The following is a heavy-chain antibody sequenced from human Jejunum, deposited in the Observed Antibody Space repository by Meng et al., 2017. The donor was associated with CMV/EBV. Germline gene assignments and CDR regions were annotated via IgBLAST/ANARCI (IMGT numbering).Heavy chain of an antibody. CDR2: IIAVFKTP. Sequence: QVPLLQSGGEVKKPGASVMVSCKSSGGSVNNYALSWVRQAPGQGLEWMGGIIAVFKTPNYAQKFQGRLTISADASTGTTYMELTGLTSEDTAVYYCARGFTNGWQPFDYWGQGTLVTVSS. V-gene: IGHV1-69*13. J-gene: IGHJ4*02. CDR1: GGSVNNYA. CDR3: ARGFTNGWQPFDY. D-gene: IGHD2-8*01.